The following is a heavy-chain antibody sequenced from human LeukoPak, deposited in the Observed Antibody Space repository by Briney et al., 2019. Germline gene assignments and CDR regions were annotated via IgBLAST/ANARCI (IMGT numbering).Heavy chain of an antibody. V-gene: IGHV3-30*04. Sequence: PGGSLRLSCAASGFTFSSYAMHWVRQAPGKGLEWVAVISYDGSNKYYADSVKGRFTISRDNAKNSLYLQMNSLRAEDTAVYYCARASVPYYYDSSGYYFYYWGQGTLVTVSS. CDR3: ARASVPYYYDSSGYYFYY. D-gene: IGHD3-22*01. J-gene: IGHJ4*02. CDR2: ISYDGSNK. CDR1: GFTFSSYA.